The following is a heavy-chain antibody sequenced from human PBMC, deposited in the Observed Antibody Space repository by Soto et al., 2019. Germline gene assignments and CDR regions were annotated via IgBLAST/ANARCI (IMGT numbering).Heavy chain of an antibody. Sequence: TSETLSLTCTVSGGSISNNNYYWGWIRQPPGKGLEWIGSIYYSGSTYYNPSLKSRVTISVDRSKNQFSLKLSSVTAADTALYYCARSPLNYWGQGTLVTVSS. J-gene: IGHJ4*02. CDR1: GGSISNNNYY. CDR3: ARSPLNY. V-gene: IGHV4-39*01. CDR2: IYYSGST.